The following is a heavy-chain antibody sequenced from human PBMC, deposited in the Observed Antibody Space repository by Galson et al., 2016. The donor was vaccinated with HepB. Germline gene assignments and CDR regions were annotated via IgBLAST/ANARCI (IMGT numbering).Heavy chain of an antibody. J-gene: IGHJ5*02. Sequence: QSGAEVKKPGESLTISCKASGYRFSSYWIAWVRQVPGKGLEWMGIIFPGDSGTRYNPSFQGQVTISADKSIDTTYLQWSSLKASDTATYYCARQWGSGYTTTRWLDPWGQGTLVTVSS. CDR1: GYRFSSYW. D-gene: IGHD3-16*02. CDR3: ARQWGSGYTTTRWLDP. V-gene: IGHV5-51*01. CDR2: IFPGDSGT.